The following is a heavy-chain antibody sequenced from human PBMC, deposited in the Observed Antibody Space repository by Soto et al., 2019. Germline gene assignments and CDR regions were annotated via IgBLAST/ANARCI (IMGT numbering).Heavy chain of an antibody. Sequence: PSETLSLTCTVSGGSISSYYWSWIRQPPGKGLEWIGYISYSGSTNYNPSLKSRVTISVDTSKNQFSLKLSSVTAADTAAYFCAREGVSSSWYNSYIKAVSGQSTTVTVFS. D-gene: IGHD6-13*01. CDR3: AREGVSSSWYNSYIKAV. V-gene: IGHV4-59*01. CDR2: ISYSGST. CDR1: GGSISSYY. J-gene: IGHJ6*02.